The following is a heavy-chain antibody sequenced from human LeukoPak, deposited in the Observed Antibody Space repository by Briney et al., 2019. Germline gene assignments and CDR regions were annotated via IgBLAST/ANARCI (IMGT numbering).Heavy chain of an antibody. J-gene: IGHJ4*02. CDR1: GFTFSSYS. Sequence: PGGSLRLSCAASGFTFSSYSMNWVRQAPGKGLEWVSSISSSSSYIYYADSVKGRFTISRDNSKNTLYLQMNSLRAEDTAVYYCAKGEHIVVVTATFDYWGQGTLVTVSS. CDR3: AKGEHIVVVTATFDY. D-gene: IGHD2-21*02. CDR2: ISSSSSYI. V-gene: IGHV3-21*04.